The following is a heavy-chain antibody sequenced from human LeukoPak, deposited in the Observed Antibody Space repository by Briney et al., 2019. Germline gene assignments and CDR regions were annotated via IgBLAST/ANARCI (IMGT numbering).Heavy chain of an antibody. D-gene: IGHD3-3*01. CDR2: IKLDGSEK. Sequence: GRSLRLSCAASGFTFSSYAMHWVRQAPGKGLEWVANIKLDGSEKNYVDSVKGRFTISRDNTKNSLYLQMNSLRAEDTAVFYCARDQYDTWSRRGNFDSWGQGTLVIVSS. CDR1: GFTFSSYA. V-gene: IGHV3-7*03. J-gene: IGHJ4*02. CDR3: ARDQYDTWSRRGNFDS.